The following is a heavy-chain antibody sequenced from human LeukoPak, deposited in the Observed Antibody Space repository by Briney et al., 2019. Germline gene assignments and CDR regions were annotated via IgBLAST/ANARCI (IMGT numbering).Heavy chain of an antibody. D-gene: IGHD3-10*01. CDR2: ISSNGGST. V-gene: IGHV3-64*01. Sequence: GGSLRLSCAASGFTFSSYAMHWVRQAPGKGLEYVSAISSNGGSTYYANSVKGRFTISRDNSKNTLYLQMGSLRAEDMAVYYCARAKVYYYGSGSYSGAFDIWGQGKMVTVSS. CDR1: GFTFSSYA. J-gene: IGHJ3*02. CDR3: ARAKVYYYGSGSYSGAFDI.